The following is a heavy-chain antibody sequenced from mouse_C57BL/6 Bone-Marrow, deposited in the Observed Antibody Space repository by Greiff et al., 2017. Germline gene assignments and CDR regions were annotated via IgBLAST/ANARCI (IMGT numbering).Heavy chain of an antibody. V-gene: IGHV14-2*01. CDR2: IDPEDGET. CDR3: ARGIYWFAY. J-gene: IGHJ3*01. CDR1: GFNIKDYY. Sequence: EVKLVESGAELVKPGASVKLSCTASGFNIKDYYMHWVKQRTEQGLEWIGRIDPEDGETKYAPKFQGKATITADTSSNTAYLQLSSLTSEDTAVYYCARGIYWFAYWGQGTLVTVSA.